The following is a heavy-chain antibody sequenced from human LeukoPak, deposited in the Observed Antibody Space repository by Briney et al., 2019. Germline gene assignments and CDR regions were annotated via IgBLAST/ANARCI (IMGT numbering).Heavy chain of an antibody. CDR1: GGTFSSYA. D-gene: IGHD6-6*01. V-gene: IGHV1-69*05. CDR3: ARVRIAARTGGYFDY. CDR2: IIPIFGTA. Sequence: EASVKVSCKASGGTFSSYAISWVRQAAGQGLEWMGGIIPIFGTANYAQKFQGRVTITTDESTSTAYMELSSLRSEDTAVYYCARVRIAARTGGYFDYWGQGTLVTVSS. J-gene: IGHJ4*02.